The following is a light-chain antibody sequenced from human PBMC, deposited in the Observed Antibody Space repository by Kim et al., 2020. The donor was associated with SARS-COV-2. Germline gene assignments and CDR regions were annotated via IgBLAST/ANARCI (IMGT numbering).Light chain of an antibody. J-gene: IGLJ2*01. V-gene: IGLV3-21*04. CDR3: QVWDRSLDHPV. CDR2: YDS. CDR1: NIGSKS. Sequence: SYELTQPPSVSVAPGKTASITCGGSNIGSKSVHWYQQRPGQAPVLVIFYDSDRPSGIPERFSGSNSGNTATLTISRVEAGDEADYYCQVWDRSLDHPVFGGGTQLTVL.